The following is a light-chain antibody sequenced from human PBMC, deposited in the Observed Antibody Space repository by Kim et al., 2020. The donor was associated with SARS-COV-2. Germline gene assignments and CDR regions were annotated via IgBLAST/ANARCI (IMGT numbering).Light chain of an antibody. J-gene: IGLJ1*01. CDR3: CSYAGSLSYYYV. V-gene: IGLV2-11*01. Sequence: QSALTQPRSVSGSPGQSVTIYCTGTSGDVGAYDYVSWYQQYPGKAPKFMIYDVNKRPSGVPDRFSGSKSGNTASLTISGLQGEDEDVYYCCSYAGSLSYYYVFGTGTKVTVL. CDR1: SGDVGAYDY. CDR2: DVN.